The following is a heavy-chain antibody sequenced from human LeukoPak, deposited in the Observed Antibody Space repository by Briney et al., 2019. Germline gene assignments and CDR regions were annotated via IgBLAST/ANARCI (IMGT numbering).Heavy chain of an antibody. V-gene: IGHV3-30*18. CDR2: ISYDGSNK. D-gene: IGHD6-19*01. CDR3: AKDSSSGWIDY. CDR1: GFTFSSYG. Sequence: GGSLRLSCAASGFTFSSYGMHWVRQAPGKGPEWVAVISYDGSNKYYADSVKGRFTISRDNSKNTLYLQMNSLRAEDTAVYYCAKDSSSGWIDYWGQGTLVTVSS. J-gene: IGHJ4*02.